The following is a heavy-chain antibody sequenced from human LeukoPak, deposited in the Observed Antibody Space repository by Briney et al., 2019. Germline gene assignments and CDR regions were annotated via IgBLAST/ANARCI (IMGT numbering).Heavy chain of an antibody. CDR1: GGSISSGSYY. V-gene: IGHV4-61*02. J-gene: IGHJ5*02. CDR3: AREGPRGYSYGGDGWFDP. CDR2: IYTSGST. Sequence: SQTLSLTCTVSGGSISSGSYYWSWIRQPAGKGLEWIGRIYTSGSTNYNPSLKSRVTISVDRSKNQFSLKLSSVTAADTAVYYCAREGPRGYSYGGDGWFDPWGQGTLVTVSS. D-gene: IGHD5-18*01.